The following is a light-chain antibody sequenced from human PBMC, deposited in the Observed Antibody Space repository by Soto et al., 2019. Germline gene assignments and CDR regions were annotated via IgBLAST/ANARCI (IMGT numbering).Light chain of an antibody. CDR1: SSDVGSYNL. CDR3: CSYAGSSSWV. Sequence: QSALTQPASVSGSPGQSITISCTGTSSDVGSYNLVSWYQHHPGKAPKVMIYEGSKRPSGVSNRFSGSKSGNTASLTISGLQADDEADYYCCSYAGSSSWVFGGGTKVTV. CDR2: EGS. J-gene: IGLJ3*02. V-gene: IGLV2-23*01.